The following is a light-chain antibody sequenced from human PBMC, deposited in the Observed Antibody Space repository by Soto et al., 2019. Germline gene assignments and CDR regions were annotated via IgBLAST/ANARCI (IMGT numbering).Light chain of an antibody. CDR3: QYLNSFPLT. J-gene: IGKJ4*01. CDR2: LAS. CDR1: QSIRNY. Sequence: IQLTQSPSSLSASVGDRVTITCRASQSIRNYLAWYQQKPGKAPNLLIYLASTLQGGVPSRFSGSGSGTDFSLTISSLQPEDVATYYCQYLNSFPLTFGGGTKVEL. V-gene: IGKV1-9*01.